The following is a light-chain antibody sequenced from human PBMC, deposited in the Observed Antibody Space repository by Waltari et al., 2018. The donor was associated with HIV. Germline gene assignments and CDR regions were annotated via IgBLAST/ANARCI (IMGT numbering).Light chain of an antibody. CDR1: SSDVGSYNL. J-gene: IGLJ3*02. Sequence: QSALPKPPSVSGSPGQSLPISCTGTSSDVGSYNLVPWYQQSPGTAPKLMVYEVTYRPSGVPERFSGSKSGNTASLTISGLQAEDEADYYCSSFTSSSTVVFGGGTKLTVL. CDR3: SSFTSSSTVV. CDR2: EVT. V-gene: IGLV2-18*02.